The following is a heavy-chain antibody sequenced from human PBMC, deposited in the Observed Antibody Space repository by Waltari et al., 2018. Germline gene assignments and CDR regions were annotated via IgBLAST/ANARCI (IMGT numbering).Heavy chain of an antibody. Sequence: QVQLQESGPGLVKPSETLSLTCTVSGYSISSGYYWGWIRQPPGKGLEWIGSIYHSGSPYYAPSLKSRVTISVDTSKTQFSLKRSSVTAADTAVYYCASGGVGGEESMFDYWGQGTLVTVSS. CDR2: IYHSGSP. J-gene: IGHJ4*02. D-gene: IGHD3-10*01. CDR1: GYSISSGYY. CDR3: ASGGVGGEESMFDY. V-gene: IGHV4-38-2*02.